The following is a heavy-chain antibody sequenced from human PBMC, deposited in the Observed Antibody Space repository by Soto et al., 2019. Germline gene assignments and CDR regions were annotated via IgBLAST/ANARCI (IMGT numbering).Heavy chain of an antibody. J-gene: IGHJ4*01. V-gene: IGHV1-2*02. CDR2: IFPNSGGST. D-gene: IGHD3-16*01. Sequence: ASVKVSCKTSGYTFAAYTIHLLLQAPGQGLEWMGFIFPNSGGSTTSAQQFEGRVTMTRDSSISTAYLELSGLTPDDTAVYYCAKDEGGIFDSWGQGTLVTVSS. CDR1: GYTFAAYT. CDR3: AKDEGGIFDS.